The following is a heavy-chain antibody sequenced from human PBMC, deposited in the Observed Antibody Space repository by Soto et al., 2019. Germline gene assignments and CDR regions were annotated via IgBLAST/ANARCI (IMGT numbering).Heavy chain of an antibody. D-gene: IGHD6-13*01. CDR2: ISYDGSNK. CDR1: GFTFSSYG. V-gene: IGHV3-30*18. Sequence: GGSLRLSCAASGFTFSSYGMHWVRQAPGKGLEWVAVISYDGSNKYYADSVKGRFTISRDNSKNTLYLQMNSLRAEDTAVYYCAKAVGAAAGGYWGQGTLVTVSS. CDR3: AKAVGAAAGGY. J-gene: IGHJ4*02.